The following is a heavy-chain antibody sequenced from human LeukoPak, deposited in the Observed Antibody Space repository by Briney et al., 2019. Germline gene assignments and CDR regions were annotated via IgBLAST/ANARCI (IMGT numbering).Heavy chain of an antibody. D-gene: IGHD6-13*01. Sequence: ASVKVSCKASGGTFSSYAISWVRQAPGQGLEWMGWINPNSGGTNYAQQFQGRVTMTRDTSISTAYMVLSGLRSDDTAVYYCAFIGPAGTWGQGTLVTVSS. CDR3: AFIGPAGT. V-gene: IGHV1-2*02. CDR2: INPNSGGT. J-gene: IGHJ5*02. CDR1: GGTFSSYA.